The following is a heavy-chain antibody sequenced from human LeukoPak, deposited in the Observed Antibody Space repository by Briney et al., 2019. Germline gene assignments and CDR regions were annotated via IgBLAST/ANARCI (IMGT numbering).Heavy chain of an antibody. D-gene: IGHD3-16*01. J-gene: IGHJ4*02. CDR3: ARIGGAHNFDY. V-gene: IGHV1-2*06. Sequence: ASVKVSCRASGYTFTAYYMHWVRQAPGQGLEWMGRINPNTGGTNYTQKFQGRVTMTGDTSISTAYMELSRLTSDDTAVYYCARIGGAHNFDYWGQGTLVTVSS. CDR1: GYTFTAYY. CDR2: INPNTGGT.